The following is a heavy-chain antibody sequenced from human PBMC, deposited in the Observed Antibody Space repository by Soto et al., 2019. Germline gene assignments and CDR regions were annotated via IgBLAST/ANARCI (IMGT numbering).Heavy chain of an antibody. Sequence: GGSLRLSCAASGFTFSSHSMNWVRQAPGKGLEWVSSISSSSSYIYYADPVKGRFTISRDNAKNSLYLQMNSLRAEDTAVYYCARDPYYYDSSGYLDYWGQGTLVTVSS. V-gene: IGHV3-21*01. J-gene: IGHJ4*02. CDR1: GFTFSSHS. CDR2: ISSSSSYI. D-gene: IGHD3-22*01. CDR3: ARDPYYYDSSGYLDY.